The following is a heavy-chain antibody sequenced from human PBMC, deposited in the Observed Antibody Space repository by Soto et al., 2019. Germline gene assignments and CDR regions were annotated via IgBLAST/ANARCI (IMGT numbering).Heavy chain of an antibody. D-gene: IGHD6-25*01. CDR2: INPILDST. Sequence: QVQVVQSGPAMKEPGSSVKVSCRASGVMSSGYGFSWVRQAPGQGLEWVGMINPILDSTHYALNLQGRVSLSVDKSRDTAYLEVTSLRLEDTAIYFWATMKRARLDSRGRGTVVTVSS. V-gene: IGHV1-69*09. J-gene: IGHJ4*02. CDR1: GVMSSGYG. CDR3: ATMKRARLDS.